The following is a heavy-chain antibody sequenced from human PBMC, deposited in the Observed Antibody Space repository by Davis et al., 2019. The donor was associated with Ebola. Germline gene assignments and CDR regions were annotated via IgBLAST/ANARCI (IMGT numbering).Heavy chain of an antibody. Sequence: ASVQVSCKASGYTFTSYDINWVRQATGQGLEWMGWMNPNSGNTGYAQKFQGRVTMTRNTSISTAYMELSSLRSEDTAVYYCARVGQLWLKESYYYYGMDVWGKGTTVTVSS. CDR1: GYTFTSYD. V-gene: IGHV1-8*01. J-gene: IGHJ6*04. CDR3: ARVGQLWLKESYYYYGMDV. D-gene: IGHD5-18*01. CDR2: MNPNSGNT.